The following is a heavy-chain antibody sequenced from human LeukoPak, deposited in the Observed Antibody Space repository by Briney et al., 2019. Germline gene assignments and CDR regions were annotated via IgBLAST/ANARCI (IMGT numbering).Heavy chain of an antibody. CDR1: GYTLTELS. D-gene: IGHD2/OR15-2a*01. CDR2: FDPEDGET. Sequence: ASVKLSCTVSGYTLTELSMHWVRQAPGKGIECMGGFDPEDGETIYAQKFEGRVTMTEDTSTDTAFMELSSLRSEDTAVYYCATALHKYYPFDYWGQGTLVTVSS. V-gene: IGHV1-24*01. CDR3: ATALHKYYPFDY. J-gene: IGHJ4*02.